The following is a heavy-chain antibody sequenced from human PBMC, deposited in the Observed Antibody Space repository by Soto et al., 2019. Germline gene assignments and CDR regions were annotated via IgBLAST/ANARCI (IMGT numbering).Heavy chain of an antibody. Sequence: SETMPLTSAVYGGSFSGSDCRWILQPQGKGLQWIGEINHSGSTNYNPSLKSRVAISVDTSKNQFSLKLSSVTAAETAVYYCARGYRSNTMVRGGAYYNGADFWGKGSTVIGSS. V-gene: IGHV4-34*01. CDR1: GGSFSGSD. CDR2: INHSGST. J-gene: IGHJ6*04. CDR3: ARGYRSNTMVRGGAYYNGADF. D-gene: IGHD3-10*01.